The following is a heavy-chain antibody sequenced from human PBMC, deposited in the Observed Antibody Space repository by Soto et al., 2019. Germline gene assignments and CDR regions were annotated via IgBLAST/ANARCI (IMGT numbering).Heavy chain of an antibody. J-gene: IGHJ4*02. CDR1: GYTLTELS. V-gene: IGHV1-24*01. Sequence: GASVKVSCKVSGYTLTELSMHWVRQAPGKGLEWMGGFDPEDGETIYAQKFQGRVTMTEDTSTDTAYMELRSLRSDDTAVYYCARVWAAAAPFDSGGKEPRVTFP. D-gene: IGHD3-16*01. CDR2: FDPEDGET. CDR3: ARVWAAAAPFDS.